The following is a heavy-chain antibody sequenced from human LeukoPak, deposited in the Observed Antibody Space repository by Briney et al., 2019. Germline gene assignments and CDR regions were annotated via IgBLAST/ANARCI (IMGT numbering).Heavy chain of an antibody. D-gene: IGHD1-1*01. CDR1: GFTFSSYW. J-gene: IGHJ6*03. CDR2: IKQDGSEK. Sequence: GGSLRLSCAAPGFTFSSYWMSWVRQAPGKGLEWVANIKQDGSEKYYVDSVKGRFTISRDNAKNSLYLQMNSLRAEDTAVYYCARDGSSHYYYYYMDVWGKGTTVTVSS. V-gene: IGHV3-7*01. CDR3: ARDGSSHYYYYYMDV.